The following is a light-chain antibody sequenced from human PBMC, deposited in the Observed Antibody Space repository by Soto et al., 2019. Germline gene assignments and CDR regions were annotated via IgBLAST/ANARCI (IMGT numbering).Light chain of an antibody. CDR2: EVT. Sequence: QSVLTQPPSASGSPGQSVTISCTGTNSDVGGYNYVSWYQQHPGKAPKLMIYEVTKRPSGVPDRFSGSKSGNTASLTVSGLQAEDEPDSSCCSHAGENTYAFGTGTKVTVL. CDR1: NSDVGGYNY. CDR3: CSHAGENTYA. V-gene: IGLV2-8*01. J-gene: IGLJ1*01.